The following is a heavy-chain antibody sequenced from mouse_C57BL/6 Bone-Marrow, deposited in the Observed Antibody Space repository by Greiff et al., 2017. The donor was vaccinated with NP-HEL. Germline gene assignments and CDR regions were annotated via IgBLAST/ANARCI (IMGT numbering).Heavy chain of an antibody. CDR2: IYPRSGNT. Sequence: VKLMESGVELARPGASVKLSCKASGYTFTSYGISWVKQRTGQGLEWIGEIYPRSGNTYYNEKFKGKATLTADKSSSTAYMELRSLTSEDSAVYFCARSGVLRSRFAYWGQGTLVTVSA. D-gene: IGHD1-1*01. CDR1: GYTFTSYG. J-gene: IGHJ3*01. V-gene: IGHV1-81*01. CDR3: ARSGVLRSRFAY.